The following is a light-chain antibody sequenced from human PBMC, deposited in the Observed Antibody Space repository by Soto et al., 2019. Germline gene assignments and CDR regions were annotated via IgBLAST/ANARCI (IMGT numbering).Light chain of an antibody. Sequence: QSVLTQPPSASGAPGQRVTISCSGSASNIGRDPVNWYQQVPGTAPKLLIYENNHRPSGDPDRFSGSKSGTSASLVISGLQYDDEAEYFCAGWDGSLKGFVFGTGTKLTVL. J-gene: IGLJ1*01. V-gene: IGLV1-44*01. CDR3: AGWDGSLKGFV. CDR1: ASNIGRDP. CDR2: ENN.